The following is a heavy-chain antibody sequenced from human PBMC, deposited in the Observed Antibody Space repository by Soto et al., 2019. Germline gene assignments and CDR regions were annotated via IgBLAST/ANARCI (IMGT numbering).Heavy chain of an antibody. CDR3: ARGREYSGYDF. J-gene: IGHJ4*02. D-gene: IGHD5-12*01. V-gene: IGHV1-69*02. Sequence: QVQLVQSGAEVKKPGSSVKVSCKASGGTFSSYTISWVRQAPGQGLEWMGRIIPILGIANYAQKFPGRVTITAEKSTSTAYMELSSLRSEDTAVYYCARGREYSGYDFWGQGTLVTVSS. CDR2: IIPILGIA. CDR1: GGTFSSYT.